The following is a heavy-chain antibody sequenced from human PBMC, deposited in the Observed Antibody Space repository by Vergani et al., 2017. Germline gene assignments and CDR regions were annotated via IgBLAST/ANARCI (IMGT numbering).Heavy chain of an antibody. CDR2: IFYSGTT. CDR1: GGSISSGDHC. D-gene: IGHD6-25*01. CDR3: ARVDTQVPATSHFYYMDV. J-gene: IGHJ6*03. Sequence: QVQLQESGPGVVKPSQTLSLTCAVSGGSISSGDHCWTWIRQRPGKVLEWMGYIFYSGTTYDNPSLRSRLTISVDTSQNQFSLKLRSVTAADTAVYYCARVDTQVPATSHFYYMDVWGKGTTVVVSS. V-gene: IGHV4-31*11.